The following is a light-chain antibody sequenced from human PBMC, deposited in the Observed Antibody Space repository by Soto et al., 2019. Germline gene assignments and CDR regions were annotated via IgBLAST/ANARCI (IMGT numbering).Light chain of an antibody. CDR3: QQYYSYPRT. CDR2: AAS. CDR1: QGISSY. V-gene: IGKV1-8*01. J-gene: IGKJ1*01. Sequence: AIRMTQSPSSFSASTGDRVTITCRASQGISSYLAWYQQKPGKAPKLLIYAASTLQSGVPSRFSGSGSGTDFTLTISCLQSEDFATEYWQQYYSYPRTCGQGTKVEIK.